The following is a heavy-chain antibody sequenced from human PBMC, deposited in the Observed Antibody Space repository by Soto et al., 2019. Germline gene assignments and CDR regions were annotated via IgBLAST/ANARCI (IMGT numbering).Heavy chain of an antibody. J-gene: IGHJ5*02. CDR3: ARLPWADYGGIFDP. CDR2: IYYSGST. Sequence: SETLSLTCTVSGGSISNYYWSWIRHPPGRKLEWIGYIYYSGSTNYNPSLKSRVTISVDTSKNQFSLKLYSVTTADTAMYYCARLPWADYGGIFDPWGQGTLVTVSS. D-gene: IGHD4-17*01. V-gene: IGHV4-59*01. CDR1: GGSISNYY.